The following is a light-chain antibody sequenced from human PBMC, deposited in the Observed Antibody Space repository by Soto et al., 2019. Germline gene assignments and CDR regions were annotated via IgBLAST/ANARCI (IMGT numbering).Light chain of an antibody. J-gene: IGLJ1*01. CDR1: SSNIGAGYD. CDR3: QSYDSSLSGYV. CDR2: GNS. Sequence: QSVLTQPPSVSGAPGQRVTISCTGSSSNIGAGYDVHWYQQLPGTAPKRLIYGNSNRPSGVPDRFSGSKSGTSASLAITGLQAEDEADYYCQSYDSSLSGYVFGTGTKRTVL. V-gene: IGLV1-40*01.